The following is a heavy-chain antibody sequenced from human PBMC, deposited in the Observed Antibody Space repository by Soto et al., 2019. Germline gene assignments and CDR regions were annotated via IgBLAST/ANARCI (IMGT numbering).Heavy chain of an antibody. V-gene: IGHV1-69*01. CDR2: IIPIFGTA. Sequence: QVQLVQSGAEVKKPGSSVKVSCKASGGTFSSYAISWVRQAPGQGLEWMGGIIPIFGTANYAQKFQDRVTITADESTSTADMELSSLRSEDTAVYYCARDRNYYDSSGYYPDAFDIWGQGTMVTVSS. CDR1: GGTFSSYA. CDR3: ARDRNYYDSSGYYPDAFDI. J-gene: IGHJ3*02. D-gene: IGHD3-22*01.